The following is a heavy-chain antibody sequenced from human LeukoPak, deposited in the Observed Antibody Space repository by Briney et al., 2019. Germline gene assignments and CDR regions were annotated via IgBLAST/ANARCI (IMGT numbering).Heavy chain of an antibody. CDR3: ASSDGATPPHFDY. D-gene: IGHD2-15*01. CDR1: GGSISSYY. V-gene: IGHV4-59*08. J-gene: IGHJ4*02. Sequence: SSETLSLTCTVSGGSISSYYWSWIRQPPGKGLEWIGYIYYSGSTNYNPSLKSRVTISVDTSKNQFSLKLSSVTAADTAVYYCASSDGATPPHFDYWGQGTLVTVSS. CDR2: IYYSGST.